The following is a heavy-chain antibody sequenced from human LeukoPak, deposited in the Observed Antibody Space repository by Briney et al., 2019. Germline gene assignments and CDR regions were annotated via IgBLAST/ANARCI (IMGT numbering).Heavy chain of an antibody. J-gene: IGHJ3*02. V-gene: IGHV4-4*07. CDR1: SGSISGYY. CDR2: MFFSGST. CDR3: AMTTLLVWFGGGAFDI. D-gene: IGHD3-10*01. Sequence: SETLSLTCTVSSGSISGYYWTWIRQPAGKGLDWIGRMFFSGSTNYNPSLKSRVTMSVDTSKNQFSLKLTSVTAADTAVYYCAMTTLLVWFGGGAFDIWGQGTMVTVSS.